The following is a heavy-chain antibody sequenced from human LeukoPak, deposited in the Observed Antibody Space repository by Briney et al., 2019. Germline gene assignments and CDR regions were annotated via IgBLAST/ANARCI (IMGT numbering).Heavy chain of an antibody. CDR3: ATSAVMNHYCFDY. J-gene: IGHJ4*02. D-gene: IGHD1-14*01. CDR2: IYHSGST. V-gene: IGHV4-4*02. CDR1: GGSMSSTKW. Sequence: SETLSLTCAVSGGSMSSTKWWSWVRQPPGKGLEWIGEIYHSGSTNYNPSLKSRITISVDKSKNQVSLNLSSVTAADTAVYYCATSAVMNHYCFDYWAQGTLVTVSS.